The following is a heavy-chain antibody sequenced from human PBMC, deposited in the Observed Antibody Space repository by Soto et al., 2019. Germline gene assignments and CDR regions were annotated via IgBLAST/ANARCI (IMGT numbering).Heavy chain of an antibody. Sequence: ASVKVSCKASGYTFTSYAMHWVRQAPGQRLEWMGWINAGNGNTKYSQKFQGRVTITRDTSASTAYMGLSSLRSEDTAVYYCASPCTNGVCKNYYYYGMDVWGQGTTVTVSS. CDR2: INAGNGNT. V-gene: IGHV1-3*01. J-gene: IGHJ6*02. CDR1: GYTFTSYA. CDR3: ASPCTNGVCKNYYYYGMDV. D-gene: IGHD2-8*01.